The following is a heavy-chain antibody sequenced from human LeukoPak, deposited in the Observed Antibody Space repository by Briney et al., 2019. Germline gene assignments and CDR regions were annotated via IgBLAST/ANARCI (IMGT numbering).Heavy chain of an antibody. CDR2: IYYSGST. D-gene: IGHD3-3*01. CDR3: ARHVRFLEWLSSYYFDY. Sequence: SETLSLTCTVSGGSISSSSYYWGWIRQPPGKGLEWIRSIYYSGSTYYNPSLKSRVTISVDTSKSQFSLRLTSVTAADTAVYCCARHVRFLEWLSSYYFDYWGQGTLVTVSS. CDR1: GGSISSSSYY. J-gene: IGHJ4*02. V-gene: IGHV4-39*01.